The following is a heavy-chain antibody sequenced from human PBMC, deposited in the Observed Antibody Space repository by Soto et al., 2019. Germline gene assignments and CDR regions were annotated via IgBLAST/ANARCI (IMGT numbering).Heavy chain of an antibody. Sequence: QVQLVESGGGVVQPGRSLRLSCAASGFTFSSYAIHWVRQAPGKGLEWVADISYDGSKKYYADSVKGRFTIPKDNSKNTLYLQMKSLRAEDTAVYYCARGSGSYIDYWGQGTLVTVSS. D-gene: IGHD1-26*01. V-gene: IGHV3-30-3*01. CDR2: ISYDGSKK. J-gene: IGHJ4*02. CDR3: ARGSGSYIDY. CDR1: GFTFSSYA.